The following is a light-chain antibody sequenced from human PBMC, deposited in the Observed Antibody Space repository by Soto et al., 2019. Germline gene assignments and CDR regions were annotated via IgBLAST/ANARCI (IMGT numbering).Light chain of an antibody. CDR3: QQYNTYTYT. V-gene: IGKV1-5*01. Sequence: DIQMTQSPSTLSASVGDTVTITCRASQSISIWLAWYQQKAGKAPKVLIYDASNLKSGVPSRFSGSGSETEFTLTISSLQPDDFATYYCQQYNTYTYTFGQGTKLEIK. CDR2: DAS. J-gene: IGKJ2*01. CDR1: QSISIW.